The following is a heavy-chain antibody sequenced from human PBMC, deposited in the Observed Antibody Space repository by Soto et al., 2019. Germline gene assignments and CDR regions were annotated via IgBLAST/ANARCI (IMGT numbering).Heavy chain of an antibody. Sequence: GGSLRLSCAASGFTFISYSMNWVRQAPGKGLEWVSYISSSSSTIYYADSVKGRFTISRDNAKNSLYLQMNSLRAEDTAVYYCALEWLLYPFDYWGQGTLVTVSS. CDR2: ISSSSSTI. V-gene: IGHV3-48*01. D-gene: IGHD3-3*01. CDR1: GFTFISYS. J-gene: IGHJ4*02. CDR3: ALEWLLYPFDY.